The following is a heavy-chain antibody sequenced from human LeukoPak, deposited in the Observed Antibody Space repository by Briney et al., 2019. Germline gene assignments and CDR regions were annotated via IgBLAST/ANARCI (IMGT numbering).Heavy chain of an antibody. V-gene: IGHV3-48*01. J-gene: IGHJ4*02. D-gene: IGHD6-13*01. CDR1: GFTFNTYG. CDR2: ISSSGSTI. CDR3: ARETLGIDY. Sequence: PAGGSLRLSCAASGFTFNTYGMIWLRQAPGKGLEWVSYISSSGSTITYADSVKGRFTISRDNAKNSLYLQMSSLRAEDTAVYYCARETLGIDYWGQGALVTVSS.